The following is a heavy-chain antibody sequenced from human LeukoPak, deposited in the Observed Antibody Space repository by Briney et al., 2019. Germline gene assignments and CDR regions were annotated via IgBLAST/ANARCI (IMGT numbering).Heavy chain of an antibody. J-gene: IGHJ6*02. CDR1: GYTFTGYY. CDR2: LNPNSGGT. CDR3: ARAGIAARPPSDYYGMDV. V-gene: IGHV1-2*02. Sequence: ASVKVSCKASGYTFTGYYMHWVRQAPGQGLEWMGWLNPNSGGTNYAQKFQGRVSMTRDTSISTAYMELSKLRSDDTAVYYGARAGIAARPPSDYYGMDVWGQGTTVTVSS. D-gene: IGHD6-6*01.